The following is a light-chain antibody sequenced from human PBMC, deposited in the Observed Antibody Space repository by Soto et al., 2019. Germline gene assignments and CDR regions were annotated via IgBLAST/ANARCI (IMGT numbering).Light chain of an antibody. Sequence: QSVLTQPPSVSGAPGQRVTISCTGSSSNFGAGYDVHWYQQLPRTVPKLLIFDDNNRPSGVPDRFSGSRSGTSASLAITGLQAEDEADYYCQSYDSSLSGWVFGGGTKLTVL. CDR1: SSNFGAGYD. V-gene: IGLV1-40*01. J-gene: IGLJ3*02. CDR3: QSYDSSLSGWV. CDR2: DDN.